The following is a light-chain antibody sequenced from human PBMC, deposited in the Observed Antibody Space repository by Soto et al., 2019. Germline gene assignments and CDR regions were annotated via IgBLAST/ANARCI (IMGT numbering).Light chain of an antibody. CDR1: QSVSTNY. CDR3: QQYANSHGT. V-gene: IGKV3-20*01. Sequence: ENVMTQSPVALALSPGERATPSCRASQSVSTNYVAWYQQKPGQAPRLLIYGASSRASGIPDRFRGSGSGTDFTLTISRLEPEDFAVYYCQQYANSHGTFGQGTKVDIK. J-gene: IGKJ1*01. CDR2: GAS.